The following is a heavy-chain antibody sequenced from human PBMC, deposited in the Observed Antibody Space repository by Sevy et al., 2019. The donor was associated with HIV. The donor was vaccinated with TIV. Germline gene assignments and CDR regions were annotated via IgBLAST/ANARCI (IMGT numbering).Heavy chain of an antibody. Sequence: GGSLRLSCAASGFTFGEFAMHWVRQVPGKGLEWVSGINWDSGAIGYADSVKGRFTTSRDNAKKSLYLQMNSLRGEDTALYYCAKDIGYSYGRGMDVWGQGTTVTVSS. CDR1: GFTFGEFA. CDR2: INWDSGAI. CDR3: AKDIGYSYGRGMDV. D-gene: IGHD3-10*01. J-gene: IGHJ6*02. V-gene: IGHV3-9*01.